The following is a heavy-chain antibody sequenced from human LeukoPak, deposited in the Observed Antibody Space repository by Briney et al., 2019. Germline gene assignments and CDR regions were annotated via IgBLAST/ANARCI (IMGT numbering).Heavy chain of an antibody. Sequence: PSETLSLTCTVSGGSISSGGYYWSRIRQPPGKGLEWIGYIYHSGSTYYNPSLKSRVTISVDRSKNQFSLKLSSVTAADTAVYYCARVVYYYYYMDVWGKGTTVTVSS. CDR3: ARVVYYYYYMDV. CDR1: GGSISSGGYY. J-gene: IGHJ6*03. CDR2: IYHSGST. V-gene: IGHV4-30-2*01.